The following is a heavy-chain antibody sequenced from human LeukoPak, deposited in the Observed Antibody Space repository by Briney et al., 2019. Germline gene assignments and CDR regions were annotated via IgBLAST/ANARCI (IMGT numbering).Heavy chain of an antibody. J-gene: IGHJ5*02. CDR3: ARGDYYDSSGYYA. V-gene: IGHV3-30-3*01. Sequence: GGSLRLSCAASGFTFGSYAMHWVRQAPGKGLEWVAVISYDGSNKYYADSVKGRFTISRDNSKNTLYLQMNSLRAEDTAVYYCARGDYYDSSGYYAWGQGTLVTVSS. CDR1: GFTFGSYA. D-gene: IGHD3-22*01. CDR2: ISYDGSNK.